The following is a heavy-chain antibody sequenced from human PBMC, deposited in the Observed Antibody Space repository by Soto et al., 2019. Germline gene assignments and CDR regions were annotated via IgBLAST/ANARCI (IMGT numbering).Heavy chain of an antibody. Sequence: ASVKVSCKTSGYTFTSYAIHWVRQAPGQRLEWMGWINADNGDTKYLQKFSGRVTITRDTSANTAFMELSSLRSEDTAMYYCARELQGLYYFDFWGQGTLVTVSS. V-gene: IGHV1-3*01. J-gene: IGHJ4*02. CDR1: GYTFTSYA. CDR3: ARELQGLYYFDF. CDR2: INADNGDT. D-gene: IGHD4-4*01.